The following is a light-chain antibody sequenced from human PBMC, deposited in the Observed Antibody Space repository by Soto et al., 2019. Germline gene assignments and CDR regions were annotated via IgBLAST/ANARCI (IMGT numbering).Light chain of an antibody. CDR3: QQYGSSPPT. Sequence: EIVLTQSPGTLSLSPGERATLSCRASQSVSTNYLAWYQRKPGQAPRLPIYGASNRATGIPDRFSGSGSGTDFTLTITRLEPEDFAVYYCQQYGSSPPTFGQGTKVEIK. CDR2: GAS. V-gene: IGKV3-20*01. J-gene: IGKJ1*01. CDR1: QSVSTNY.